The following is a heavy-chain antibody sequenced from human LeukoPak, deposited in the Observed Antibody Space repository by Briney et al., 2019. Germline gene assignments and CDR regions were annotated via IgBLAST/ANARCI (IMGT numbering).Heavy chain of an antibody. CDR2: ISSSSSYI. Sequence: SGGSLRLSCAASGFTFSSYTMNWVRQAPGKGLEWVSSISSSSSYIYYADSVKGRFTISRDNAKSSLYLQMNSLRAEDTAVYYCARGDPIAAAGTVLFDYWGQGTLATVSS. D-gene: IGHD6-13*01. CDR3: ARGDPIAAAGTVLFDY. V-gene: IGHV3-21*01. J-gene: IGHJ4*02. CDR1: GFTFSSYT.